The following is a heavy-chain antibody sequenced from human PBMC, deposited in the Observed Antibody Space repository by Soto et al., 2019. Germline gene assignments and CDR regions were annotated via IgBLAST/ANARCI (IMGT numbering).Heavy chain of an antibody. CDR3: ARSSTDFWSGYYMVFDY. CDR2: IWYDGSNK. V-gene: IGHV3-33*01. J-gene: IGHJ4*02. D-gene: IGHD3-3*01. CDR1: GFTFSSYG. Sequence: GGSLRLSCAASGFTFSSYGMHWVRQAPGKGLEWVAVIWYDGSNKYYADSVKGRFTISRDNSKNTLYLQMNSLRAEDTAVYYCARSSTDFWSGYYMVFDYWGQGTLVTVSS.